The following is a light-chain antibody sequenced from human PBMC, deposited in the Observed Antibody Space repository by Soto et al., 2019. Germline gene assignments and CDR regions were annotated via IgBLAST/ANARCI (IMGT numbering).Light chain of an antibody. J-gene: IGLJ1*01. CDR3: SSYTSSSTFYV. CDR2: DVS. Sequence: QSVLTQPASVSGSPGQSITISCTGTSSDVGGYNYVSWYQQHPGKAPKLMIYDVSNRPSGVSNRFSGSKSGNTASLTISGLQAEDEADYYCSSYTSSSTFYVFGTGTKLTVL. CDR1: SSDVGGYNY. V-gene: IGLV2-14*01.